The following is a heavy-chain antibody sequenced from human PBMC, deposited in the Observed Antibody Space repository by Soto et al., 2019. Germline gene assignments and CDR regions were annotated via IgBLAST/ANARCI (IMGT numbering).Heavy chain of an antibody. D-gene: IGHD3-22*01. CDR2: IKQDGSEK. CDR1: GFTFSSYW. CDR3: AREIAGMIVYYFDY. Sequence: GGSLRLSCAASGFTFSSYWMSWVRQAPGKGLAWVANIKQDGSEKYYVDSVKGRFTISRDNAKNSLYLQMNSLRAEDTAVYYCAREIAGMIVYYFDYWGQGTLVTVSS. V-gene: IGHV3-7*01. J-gene: IGHJ4*02.